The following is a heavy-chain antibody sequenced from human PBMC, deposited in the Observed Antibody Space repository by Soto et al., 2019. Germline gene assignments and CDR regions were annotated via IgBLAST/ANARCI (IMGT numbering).Heavy chain of an antibody. J-gene: IGHJ3*02. CDR1: GFTFSSHW. D-gene: IGHD2-8*01. Sequence: GSLRLSCAASGFTFSSHWMHWVRQAPGKGLVWVSRISGEGSSTNYADSVKGRFTISRDNAKNTLYLQMSSLTAEDTAVYYCARDSNGAFDIWGQGTMVTVSS. CDR3: ARDSNGAFDI. V-gene: IGHV3-74*01. CDR2: ISGEGSST.